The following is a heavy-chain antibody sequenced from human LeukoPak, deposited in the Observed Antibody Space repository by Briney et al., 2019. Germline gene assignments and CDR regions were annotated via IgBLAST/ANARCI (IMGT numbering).Heavy chain of an antibody. J-gene: IGHJ4*02. CDR1: GFTLSSYW. V-gene: IGHV3-7*01. Sequence: GGSLRLSCVASGFTLSSYWMTWGRQAPGEGLEWVANINTDGSLTYYVDSVKGRFTISRDNAKNSLYLQMNSLRAEDTAVYYCARDLNWETYWGQGTLVTVSS. CDR3: ARDLNWETY. CDR2: INTDGSLT. D-gene: IGHD7-27*01.